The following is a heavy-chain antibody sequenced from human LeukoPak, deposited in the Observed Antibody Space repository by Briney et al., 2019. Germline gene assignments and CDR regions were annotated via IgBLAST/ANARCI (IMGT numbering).Heavy chain of an antibody. J-gene: IGHJ4*02. V-gene: IGHV3-48*02. CDR1: GFTFSSYS. CDR3: ARDPSGYYDSSGYPDEGY. CDR2: ISSSSSTI. Sequence: QAGGSLRLSCAASGFTFSSYSMNWVRQAPGKGLEWVSYISSSSSTIYYADSVKGRFTISRGNAKNSLYLQMNSLRDEDTAVYYCARDPSGYYDSSGYPDEGYWGQGTLVTVSS. D-gene: IGHD3-22*01.